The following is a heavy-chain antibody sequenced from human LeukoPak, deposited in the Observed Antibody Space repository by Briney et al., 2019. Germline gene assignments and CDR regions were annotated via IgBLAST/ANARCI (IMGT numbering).Heavy chain of an antibody. V-gene: IGHV3-30-3*01. J-gene: IGHJ3*02. CDR2: ISYDGSNK. CDR3: ARAPDDILSDAFDI. CDR1: GFTFSSYA. D-gene: IGHD3-9*01. Sequence: GRSLRLSCAASGFTFSSYAMHWVRQAPGKGLEWVAVISYDGSNKYYADSVKGRFTISRDNSKNTLYLQMNSLRAADTAVYYCARAPDDILSDAFDIWGQGTMVTVS.